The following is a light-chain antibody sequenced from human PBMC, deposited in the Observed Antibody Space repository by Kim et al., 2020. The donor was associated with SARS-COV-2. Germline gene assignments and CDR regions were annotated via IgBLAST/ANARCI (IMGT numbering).Light chain of an antibody. V-gene: IGKV3-15*01. CDR3: QQYDNGWS. Sequence: NLAWYHQTNGQAPRALIYGASTRATGVPDRVMGSGSGTEFSLTINSLQSEDLGLYFCQQYDNGWSFGQGTKVDIK. CDR2: GAS. J-gene: IGKJ1*01. CDR1: N.